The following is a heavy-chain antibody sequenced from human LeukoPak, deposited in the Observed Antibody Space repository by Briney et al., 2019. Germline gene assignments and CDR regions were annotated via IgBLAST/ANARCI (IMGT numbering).Heavy chain of an antibody. D-gene: IGHD1-7*01. CDR1: GFTFSSYA. CDR2: IYSGGST. Sequence: GGSLRLSCAASGFTFSSYAMSWVRQAPGKGLEWVSVIYSGGSTYYADSVKGRFTISRDNSKNTLYLQMNSLRAEDTAVYYCARTNWNYSADYWGQGTLVTVSS. V-gene: IGHV3-53*01. CDR3: ARTNWNYSADY. J-gene: IGHJ4*02.